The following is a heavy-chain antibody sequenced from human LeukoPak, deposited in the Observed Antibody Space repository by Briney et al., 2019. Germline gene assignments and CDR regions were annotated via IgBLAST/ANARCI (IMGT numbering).Heavy chain of an antibody. D-gene: IGHD6-13*01. J-gene: IGHJ4*02. Sequence: GGSLRLSCAASGFTFSSYAMHWVRQAPGKGLEWVAVMSYDGSNKYYADSVKGRFTISRDNSKNTLYLQMNSLRAEDTAVYYCASSQYSSSWYYLDYWGQGTLVTVSS. CDR2: MSYDGSNK. V-gene: IGHV3-30-3*01. CDR1: GFTFSSYA. CDR3: ASSQYSSSWYYLDY.